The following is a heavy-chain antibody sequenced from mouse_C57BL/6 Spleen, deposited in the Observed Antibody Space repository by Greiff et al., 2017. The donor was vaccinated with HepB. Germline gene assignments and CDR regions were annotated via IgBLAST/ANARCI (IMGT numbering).Heavy chain of an antibody. CDR2: IDPSDSET. D-gene: IGHD1-1*01. J-gene: IGHJ2*01. CDR1: GYTFTSYW. V-gene: IGHV1-52*01. CDR3: ARSITPGCDY. Sequence: QVQLQQPGAELVRPGSSVKLSCKASGYTFTSYWMHWVKQRPIQGLEWIGNIDPSDSETHYNQKFKDKATLTVDKSSSTAYMQLSSLTSEDSAVYYCARSITPGCDYWGKGTTLTVSS.